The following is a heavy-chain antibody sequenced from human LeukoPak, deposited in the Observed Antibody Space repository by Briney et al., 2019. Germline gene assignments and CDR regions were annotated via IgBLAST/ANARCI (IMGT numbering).Heavy chain of an antibody. Sequence: ASVEVSCKASGYTFTSYGISWVRQAPGQGLEWMGWISAYNGNTNYAQKLQGRVTMTTDTSTSTAYMELRSLRSDDTAVYYCARDIMITFGGVIVPYNWFDPWGQGTLVTVSS. V-gene: IGHV1-18*01. CDR3: ARDIMITFGGVIVPYNWFDP. D-gene: IGHD3-16*02. CDR2: ISAYNGNT. J-gene: IGHJ5*02. CDR1: GYTFTSYG.